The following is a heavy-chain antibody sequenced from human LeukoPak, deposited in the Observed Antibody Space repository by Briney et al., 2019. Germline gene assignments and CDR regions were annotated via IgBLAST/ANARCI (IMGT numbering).Heavy chain of an antibody. CDR1: GFTFSSYA. D-gene: IGHD6-13*01. CDR2: ISGSGGST. V-gene: IGHV3-23*01. Sequence: PGGSLRLSCAASGFTFSSYAMSWVRQAPGKGLEWVSAISGSGGSTYYADSVKGRFTISRDNSKNTLYLQMNSLRAEDTAVYYCARLPDSSSWSGFDYWGQGTLVTVST. CDR3: ARLPDSSSWSGFDY. J-gene: IGHJ4*02.